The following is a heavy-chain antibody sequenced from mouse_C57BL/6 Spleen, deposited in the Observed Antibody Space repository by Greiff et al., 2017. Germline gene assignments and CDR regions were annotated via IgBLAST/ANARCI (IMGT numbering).Heavy chain of an antibody. J-gene: IGHJ4*01. Sequence: EVHLVESGGGLVQPGGSLSLSCAASGFTFTDYYMSWVRQPPGKALEWLGFIRNKANGYTTEYSASVKGRFSISRDNSQSILYLQMNALGAEDSATYYCARYPFHYAMDYWGQGTSVTVSS. V-gene: IGHV7-3*01. CDR2: IRNKANGYTT. CDR1: GFTFTDYY. CDR3: ARYPFHYAMDY.